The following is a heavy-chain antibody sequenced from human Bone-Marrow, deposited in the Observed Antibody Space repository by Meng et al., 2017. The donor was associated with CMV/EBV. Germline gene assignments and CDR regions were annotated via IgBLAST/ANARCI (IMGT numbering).Heavy chain of an antibody. J-gene: IGHJ4*02. Sequence: GGSLRLSCAASGFPFSNYWMSWVRQAPEMGLEWVATIRPDGGEQYYRDSAQGRFNISRDNAKHTLYLQMNSLRAEDTALYYCARGGWLRFSDYWGQGTLVTFSS. V-gene: IGHV3-7*03. CDR1: GFPFSNYW. CDR3: ARGGWLRFSDY. CDR2: IRPDGGEQ. D-gene: IGHD5-12*01.